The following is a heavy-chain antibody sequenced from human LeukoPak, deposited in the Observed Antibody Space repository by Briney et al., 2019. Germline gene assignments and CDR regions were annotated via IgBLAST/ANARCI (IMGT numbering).Heavy chain of an antibody. Sequence: GGSLRLSCSASGFTFSSYSMNWVRQAPGKGLEWVSSISSSSSYIYYADSVKGRFTISRDNAKNSLYLQMNSLRAEDTAVCYCARVGSAAAKTFDYWGQGTLVTVSS. CDR1: GFTFSSYS. D-gene: IGHD6-13*01. CDR3: ARVGSAAAKTFDY. V-gene: IGHV3-21*01. CDR2: ISSSSSYI. J-gene: IGHJ4*02.